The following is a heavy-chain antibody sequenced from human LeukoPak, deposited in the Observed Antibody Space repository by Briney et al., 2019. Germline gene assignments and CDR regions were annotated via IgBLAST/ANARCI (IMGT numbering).Heavy chain of an antibody. CDR3: TSLSSGAAFDF. V-gene: IGHV4-4*07. CDR1: CAYINNYY. D-gene: IGHD3-22*01. Sequence: TETLSLTCSVSCAYINNYYWTWIRQPAAQGLEWIGRLHATESAIYNPSLKGRGTMSLDTSKAQLPLTLTSVTAADSAVYYCTSLSSGAAFDFWGQGTVVTVSS. J-gene: IGHJ3*01. CDR2: LHATESA.